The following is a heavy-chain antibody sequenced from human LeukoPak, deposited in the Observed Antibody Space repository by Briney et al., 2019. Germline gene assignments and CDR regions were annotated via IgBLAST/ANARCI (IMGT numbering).Heavy chain of an antibody. J-gene: IGHJ4*02. CDR1: GGSFSIYY. D-gene: IGHD3/OR15-3a*01. CDR2: IYTSGST. Sequence: SETLSLTCTVSGGSFSIYYWSWIRQPAGKGLEWIGRIYTSGSTNYIPSLKSRVTMSVDTSKNQFSLRLTSVTAADTAVYYCARQTGSGLFILPGGQGTLVTVSS. CDR3: ARQTGSGLFILP. V-gene: IGHV4-4*07.